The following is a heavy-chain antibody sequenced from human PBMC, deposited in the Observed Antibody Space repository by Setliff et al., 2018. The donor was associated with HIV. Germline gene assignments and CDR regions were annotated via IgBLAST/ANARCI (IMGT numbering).Heavy chain of an antibody. CDR1: GFSLSTSGVA. CDR2: IYWDDDR. D-gene: IGHD6-13*01. J-gene: IGHJ4*02. CDR3: AHRAGSSWSRFYFDY. Sequence: SGPTLVNPTQTLTLTCTFSGFSLSTSGVAVGWIRQPPGKALEWLALIYWDDDRRYTPSLNSRLTITKGPSRDQVVLTLTDMDPADTGTYFCAHRAGSSWSRFYFDYWGQGALVTVSS. V-gene: IGHV2-5*02.